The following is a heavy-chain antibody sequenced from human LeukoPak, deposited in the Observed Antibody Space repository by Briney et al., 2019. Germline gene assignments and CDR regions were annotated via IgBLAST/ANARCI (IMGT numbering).Heavy chain of an antibody. J-gene: IGHJ4*02. Sequence: ASVKVSCKASGYTLTSYGISWVRQAPGQGLEWMGWISAYNGNTNYAQKLQGRVTMTTDTSTSTAYMELRSLRSDDTAVYYCARVPHKFGRYFVLHDDYWGQGTLVTVSS. D-gene: IGHD3-9*01. V-gene: IGHV1-18*01. CDR2: ISAYNGNT. CDR3: ARVPHKFGRYFVLHDDY. CDR1: GYTLTSYG.